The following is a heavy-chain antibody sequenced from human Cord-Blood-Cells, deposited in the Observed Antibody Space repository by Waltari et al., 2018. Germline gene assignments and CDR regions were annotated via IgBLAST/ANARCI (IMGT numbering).Heavy chain of an antibody. J-gene: IGHJ3*02. V-gene: IGHV4-39*01. CDR1: GGSISSSSYY. CDR3: ARQVYSSSAGAFDI. D-gene: IGHD6-6*01. CDR2: IYYSVST. Sequence: QLQLQESGPGLVKPSETLSLTCTVSGGSISSSSYYWGWIRQPPGKGLEWIGSIYYSVSTYYNPSLKSRVTISVDTSKNQFSLKLSSVTAADTAVYYCARQVYSSSAGAFDIWGQGTMVTVSS.